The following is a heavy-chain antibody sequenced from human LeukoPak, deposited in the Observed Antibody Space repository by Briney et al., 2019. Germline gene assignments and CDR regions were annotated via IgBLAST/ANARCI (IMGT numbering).Heavy chain of an antibody. Sequence: PSETLSLTCAVYGGSFSGYYWSWIRQPPGKGLEWIGEINHSGSTNYNPSLKSRVTISVDTSKNQFSPKLSSVTAADTAVYYCARMTTVTPPRYWGQGTLVTVSS. CDR1: GGSFSGYY. V-gene: IGHV4-34*01. CDR2: INHSGST. CDR3: ARMTTVTPPRY. J-gene: IGHJ4*02. D-gene: IGHD4-11*01.